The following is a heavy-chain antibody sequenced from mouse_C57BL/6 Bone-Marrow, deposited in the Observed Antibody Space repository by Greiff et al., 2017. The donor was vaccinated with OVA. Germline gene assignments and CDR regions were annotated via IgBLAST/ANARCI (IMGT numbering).Heavy chain of an antibody. CDR2: IYPRSGNT. Sequence: QVQLQQSGAELARPGASVKLSCKASGYTFTSYGISWVKQRTGQGLEWIGEIYPRSGNTYYNEKFKGKATLTADKSSSTAYMELRSLTSEDSAVYFCARSHYGSSFYYYAMDYWGQGTSVTVSS. CDR3: ARSHYGSSFYYYAMDY. V-gene: IGHV1-81*01. CDR1: GYTFTSYG. D-gene: IGHD1-1*01. J-gene: IGHJ4*01.